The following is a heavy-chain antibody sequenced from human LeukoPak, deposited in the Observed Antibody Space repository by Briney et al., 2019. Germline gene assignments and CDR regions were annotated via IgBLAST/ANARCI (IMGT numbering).Heavy chain of an antibody. D-gene: IGHD3-10*01. CDR1: GFTVSSNY. V-gene: IGHV3-53*05. J-gene: IGHJ4*02. Sequence: GGSLRLSCAASGFTVSSNYMSWVRQAPGKGLEWVSVIYSGGSTYYADSVKGRFTISRDNSKSTLYIQMNSLRAEDTAVYYCAKDRQTYYYGSGSSNFDYWGQGTLVTVSS. CDR3: AKDRQTYYYGSGSSNFDY. CDR2: IYSGGST.